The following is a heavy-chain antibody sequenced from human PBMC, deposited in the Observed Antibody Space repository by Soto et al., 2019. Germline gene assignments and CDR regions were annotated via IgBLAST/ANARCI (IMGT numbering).Heavy chain of an antibody. J-gene: IGHJ4*02. CDR2: INHSGST. CDR1: GGSFSGYY. V-gene: IGHV4-34*01. Sequence: SETLSLTCAVYGGSFSGYYWSWIRQPPGKGLEWIGEINHSGSTYYNPSLKSRVTVSVDTSKNQFSLKLSSVTAADTAVYYCARIGTPGFGYYGNQRDLFDYWGQGTLVTVSS. CDR3: ARIGTPGFGYYGNQRDLFDY. D-gene: IGHD4-17*01.